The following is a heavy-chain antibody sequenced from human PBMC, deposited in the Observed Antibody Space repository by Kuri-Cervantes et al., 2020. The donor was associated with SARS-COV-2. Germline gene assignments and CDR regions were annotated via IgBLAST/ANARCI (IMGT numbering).Heavy chain of an antibody. CDR3: AKARPSGGY. Sequence: GESLKISCAASGFTFSSYAMSWVRQAPGKGLEWVSAISGSGGSTYYADSVKGRFTISRDNSKNTLYLQMHSLRVEDTAVYYCAKARPSGGYWGQGTLVTVSS. V-gene: IGHV3-23*01. D-gene: IGHD4-23*01. CDR1: GFTFSSYA. CDR2: ISGSGGST. J-gene: IGHJ4*02.